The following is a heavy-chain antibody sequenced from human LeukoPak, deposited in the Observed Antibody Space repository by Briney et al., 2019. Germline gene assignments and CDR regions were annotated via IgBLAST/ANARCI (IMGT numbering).Heavy chain of an antibody. CDR3: ARDSSGWYYFDY. V-gene: IGHV1-69*04. CDR2: IIPILGIA. Sequence: GASVKVSCKASGGTFSSYTISWVRQAPGQGLEWMGRIIPILGIANYAQKLQGRVTITADKSTSTAYMELSSLRSEDTAVYYCARDSSGWYYFDYWGQGTLVTVSS. CDR1: GGTFSSYT. J-gene: IGHJ4*02. D-gene: IGHD6-19*01.